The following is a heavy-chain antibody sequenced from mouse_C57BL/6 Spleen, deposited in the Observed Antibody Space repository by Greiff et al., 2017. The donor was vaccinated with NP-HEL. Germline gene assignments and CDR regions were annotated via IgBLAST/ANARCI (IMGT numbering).Heavy chain of an antibody. CDR2: ISYSGST. CDR3: GRNYDGSSPWFAY. D-gene: IGHD1-1*01. V-gene: IGHV3-1*01. CDR1: GYSITSGYD. Sequence: EVQVVESGPGMVKPSQSLSFSCTVTGYSITSGYDCHWIRHSPGNKLEWMGYISYSGSTNYNPSFKSRTSITHDTSTNHFFLKLKSVTTEDTATCYCGRNYDGSSPWFAYWGQGTLVTVSA. J-gene: IGHJ3*01.